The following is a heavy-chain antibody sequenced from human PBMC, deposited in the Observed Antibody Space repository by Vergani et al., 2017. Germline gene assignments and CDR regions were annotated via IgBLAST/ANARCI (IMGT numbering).Heavy chain of an antibody. CDR3: STELTAAGMGGYDWDYYYYGMEV. J-gene: IGHJ6*04. CDR2: IKSKTDGGTT. CDR1: GFIFSNAW. Sequence: EVQLVESGGGLVKPGGSLRLSCAASGFIFSNAWMSWVRQAPGKGLEWVGRIKSKTDGGTTDYAAPVKGRFTISRDDSKNTLYVRMNSLKTEDTAVYYCSTELTAAGMGGYDWDYYYYGMEVWGKGTTVTVSS. D-gene: IGHD5-12*01. V-gene: IGHV3-15*01.